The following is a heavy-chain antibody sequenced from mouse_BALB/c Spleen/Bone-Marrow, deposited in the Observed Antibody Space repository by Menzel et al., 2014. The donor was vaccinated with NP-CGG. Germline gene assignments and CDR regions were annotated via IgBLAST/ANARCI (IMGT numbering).Heavy chain of an antibody. V-gene: IGHV5-2*01. D-gene: IGHD1-1*01. CDR2: INSDGGST. Sequence: DVHLVESGGGLVQPGESLKLSCESNEYEFPSHDMSWVRKTSEKRLELVAAINSDGGSTYYPDTMERRFIISRYNSKKTLYLQMNILRSVFTAFYYCARHGDYYGSSLFAYWGQGTLVTVST. CDR1: EYEFPSHD. J-gene: IGHJ3*01. CDR3: ARHGDYYGSSLFAY.